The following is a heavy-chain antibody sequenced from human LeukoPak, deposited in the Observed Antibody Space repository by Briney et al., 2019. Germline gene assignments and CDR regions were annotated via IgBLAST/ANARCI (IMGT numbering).Heavy chain of an antibody. CDR1: GYTFTSYG. CDR2: ISAYNGNT. J-gene: IGHJ4*02. V-gene: IGHV1-18*01. D-gene: IGHD6-19*01. Sequence: ASVKVSCKASGYTFTSYGISWVRQAPGQGLEWMGWISAYNGNTNYAQKLQGRVTMTTDTSTSTAYMELRSLRSDDTAVYYCAKDPGIAVAGTFAYWGQGTLVTVSS. CDR3: AKDPGIAVAGTFAY.